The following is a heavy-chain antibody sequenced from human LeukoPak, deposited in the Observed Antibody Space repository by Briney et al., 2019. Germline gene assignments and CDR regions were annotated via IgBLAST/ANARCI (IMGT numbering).Heavy chain of an antibody. J-gene: IGHJ1*01. CDR3: AKAHDDWNYVYFRH. CDR1: GFTFSSYA. Sequence: GGSLRLSCVVPGFTFSSYALSWVRRAPGKGLEWISDVRGNGDDTNYADSVKGRFTISRDNSKNMLYLQMNSLRAEDTAIYYCAKAHDDWNYVYFRHWGQGTPVIVSS. V-gene: IGHV3-23*01. D-gene: IGHD1-7*01. CDR2: VRGNGDDT.